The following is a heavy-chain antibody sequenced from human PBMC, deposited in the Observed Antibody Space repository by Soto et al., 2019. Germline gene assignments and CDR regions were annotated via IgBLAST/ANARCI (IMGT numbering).Heavy chain of an antibody. CDR2: IIPIFGTA. Sequence: ASVKVSCKASGGTFSSYAFSWVRQAPGQGLEWMGGIIPIFGTANYAQKFQGRVTITADESTSTAYMELSSLRSEDTAVYYCARDILPGYYYYGMDVWGQGTTVTVSS. J-gene: IGHJ6*02. CDR1: GGTFSSYA. V-gene: IGHV1-69*13. CDR3: ARDILPGYYYYGMDV.